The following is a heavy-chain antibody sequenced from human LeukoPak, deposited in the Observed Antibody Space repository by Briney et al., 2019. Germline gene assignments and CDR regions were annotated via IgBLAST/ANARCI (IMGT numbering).Heavy chain of an antibody. CDR2: ISNSSSYI. Sequence: PGGSLRLSCAASGFTFSSYSMNWVRQAPGKGLEWVSSISNSSSYIYYADSVKGRFTISRDNAKNSLYLQMNSLRAEDTAVYYCARESYYDSSGLDYWGQGTLVTVSS. D-gene: IGHD3-22*01. CDR1: GFTFSSYS. V-gene: IGHV3-21*01. J-gene: IGHJ4*02. CDR3: ARESYYDSSGLDY.